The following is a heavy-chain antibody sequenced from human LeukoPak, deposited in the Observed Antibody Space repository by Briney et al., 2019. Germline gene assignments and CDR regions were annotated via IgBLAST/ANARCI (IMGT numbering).Heavy chain of an antibody. V-gene: IGHV3-23*01. CDR3: AKGHRYCTSGNCNSAVDY. Sequence: PGGSLRLSCSMSGFTLSHYAMSWVRQAPGKGLEWVSTIGGGGDSTDYTDSVKGRFTISRDNSKNTLYLQMNSLGAEDTAVYYCAKGHRYCTSGNCNSAVDYWGQGTLVTVSS. CDR2: IGGGGDST. CDR1: GFTLSHYA. J-gene: IGHJ4*02. D-gene: IGHD2-15*01.